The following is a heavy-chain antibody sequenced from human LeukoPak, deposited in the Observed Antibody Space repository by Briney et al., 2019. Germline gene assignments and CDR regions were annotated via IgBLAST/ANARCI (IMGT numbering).Heavy chain of an antibody. D-gene: IGHD3-3*01. Sequence: PGGSLRLSCAASGFTFSSYGMHWVRQAPGKGLEWVAFIRYDGSNKYYADSVKGRFTISRDNSKNTLYLQMNSLRAEDTAVYYCAKGYDFWSGYLGYWGQGTLVTVSS. CDR1: GFTFSSYG. CDR3: AKGYDFWSGYLGY. CDR2: IRYDGSNK. J-gene: IGHJ4*02. V-gene: IGHV3-30*02.